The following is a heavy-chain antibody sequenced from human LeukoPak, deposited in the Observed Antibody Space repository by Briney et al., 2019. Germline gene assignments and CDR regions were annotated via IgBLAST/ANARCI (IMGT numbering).Heavy chain of an antibody. CDR2: ISRRSSYI. Sequence: GGSLRLSCAASGFTFSSFSMNWVRQAPGKGLGWVSSISRRSSYIYYADSGKGRFTISRDNAKNSLYLQMNSLGAEDTAVYYCGGGVYVTVGDALDIWGQGRSLTLSS. J-gene: IGHJ3*02. CDR1: GFTFSSFS. CDR3: GGGVYVTVGDALDI. D-gene: IGHD2-8*01. V-gene: IGHV3-21*01.